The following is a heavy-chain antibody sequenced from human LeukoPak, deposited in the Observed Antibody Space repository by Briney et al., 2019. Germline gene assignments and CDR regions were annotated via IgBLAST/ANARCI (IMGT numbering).Heavy chain of an antibody. CDR1: GGSISSSNW. Sequence: SETLSLTCAVSGGSISSSNWWSWVRQPPGKGLEWIGEIYHSGSTNYNPPLKSRVTISVDKSKNQFSLKLSSVTAADTAVYYCASVVVVAASYAFDIWGQGTMVTVSS. J-gene: IGHJ3*02. D-gene: IGHD2-15*01. CDR3: ASVVVVAASYAFDI. V-gene: IGHV4-4*02. CDR2: IYHSGST.